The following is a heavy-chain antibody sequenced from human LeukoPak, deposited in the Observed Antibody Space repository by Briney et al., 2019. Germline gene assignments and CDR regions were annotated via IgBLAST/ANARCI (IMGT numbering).Heavy chain of an antibody. CDR2: IYTSGST. Sequence: SETLSLTCTVSGGSISSGSYYWSWIRQPAGKGLEWIGRIYTSGSTNYNPSLKSRVTISVDTSKNQFSLKLSSVTAADTAVYYCARGLPNYYGSGSYSMTLDVWGKGTTVTVSS. D-gene: IGHD3-10*01. J-gene: IGHJ6*04. CDR1: GGSISSGSYY. V-gene: IGHV4-61*02. CDR3: ARGLPNYYGSGSYSMTLDV.